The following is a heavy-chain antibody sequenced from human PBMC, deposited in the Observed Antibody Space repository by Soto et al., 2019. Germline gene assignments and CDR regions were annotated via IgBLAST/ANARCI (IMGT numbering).Heavy chain of an antibody. Sequence: AVKVSCTDSVGTFSNWAISGVGQAPGQGLEWMGVIIPICGITTYAQKFRAGFTMTTDTSTSTVYLELSSLRSEDSAIYYCATSVNSAMAFDYWGQGTLVTVSS. V-gene: IGHV1-69*10. CDR3: ATSVNSAMAFDY. J-gene: IGHJ4*02. CDR1: VGTFSNWA. D-gene: IGHD5-18*01. CDR2: IIPICGIT.